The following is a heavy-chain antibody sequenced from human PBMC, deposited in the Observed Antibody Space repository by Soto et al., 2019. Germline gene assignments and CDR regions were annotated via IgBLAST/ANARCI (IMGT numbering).Heavy chain of an antibody. CDR1: GGTFSSYA. CDR3: ARDLNSGSYYYY. CDR2: IIPIFGTA. V-gene: IGHV1-69*13. J-gene: IGHJ4*02. Sequence: AVKFSCKASGGTFSSYAISWVRQAPGQGLEWMGGIIPIFGTANYAQKFQGRVTITADESTSTAYMELSSLRSEDTAVYYCARDLNSGSYYYYWGQGTLVTVSS. D-gene: IGHD1-26*01.